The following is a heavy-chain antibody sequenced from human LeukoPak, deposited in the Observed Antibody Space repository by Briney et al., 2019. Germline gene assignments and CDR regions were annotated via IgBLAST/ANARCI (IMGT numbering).Heavy chain of an antibody. CDR2: TRNKANSYTT. V-gene: IGHV3-72*01. CDR1: GFTFSSYA. J-gene: IGHJ4*02. D-gene: IGHD3-22*01. Sequence: GGSLRLSCAVSGFTFSSYAMSWVRQAPGKGLEWVGRTRNKANSYTTEYAASVKGRFTISRDDSKNSLYLQMNSLKTEDTAVYYCAKVYDSSGYYYFDYWGQGTLVTVSS. CDR3: AKVYDSSGYYYFDY.